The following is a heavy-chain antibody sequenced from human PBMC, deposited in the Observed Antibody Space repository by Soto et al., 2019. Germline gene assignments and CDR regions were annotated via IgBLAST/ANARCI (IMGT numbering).Heavy chain of an antibody. J-gene: IGHJ4*02. CDR1: GGTFSSYA. V-gene: IGHV1-69*13. CDR3: ARGRRRIQLYHLSI. D-gene: IGHD5-18*01. CDR2: IIPIFGTA. Sequence: GASVKVSCKASGGTFSSYAISWVRQAPGQGLEWMGGIIPIFGTANYAQKFQGRVTITADESTSTAYMELSSLRSEDTAVYYCARGRRRIQLYHLSIWGQGTLVTVSS.